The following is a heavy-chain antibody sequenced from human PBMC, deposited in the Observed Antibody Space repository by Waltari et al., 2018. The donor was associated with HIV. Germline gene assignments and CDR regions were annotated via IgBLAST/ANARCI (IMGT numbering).Heavy chain of an antibody. CDR3: ARDGLRYSGTFYSDY. V-gene: IGHV1-18*01. CDR2: ISTYNANT. J-gene: IGHJ4*02. D-gene: IGHD1-26*01. CDR1: GYTFISYG. Sequence: QVHLVQSGAEMKKPGASVKVSCKDSGYTFISYGISWVRQAPGHGLEWMGWISTYNANTNYAQSLQGRVTMTTDTSTTTAYMELRSLTSDDTAVYYCARDGLRYSGTFYSDYWGQGTLVTVSS.